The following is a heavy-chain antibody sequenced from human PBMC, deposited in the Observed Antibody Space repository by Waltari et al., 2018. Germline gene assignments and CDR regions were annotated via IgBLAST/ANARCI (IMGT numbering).Heavy chain of an antibody. CDR3: ARGGGVAAAGKTRDYYYMDV. V-gene: IGHV4-34*01. CDR2: INHSGST. Sequence: QVQLQQWGAGLLKPSETLSLTCAVYGGSFSGYYWSWIRQPPGKGLEWIGEINHSGSTNYNPSLKSRVTISVDTSKNQFSLKLSSVTAADTAVYYCARGGGVAAAGKTRDYYYMDVWGKGTTVTISS. J-gene: IGHJ6*03. D-gene: IGHD6-13*01. CDR1: GGSFSGYY.